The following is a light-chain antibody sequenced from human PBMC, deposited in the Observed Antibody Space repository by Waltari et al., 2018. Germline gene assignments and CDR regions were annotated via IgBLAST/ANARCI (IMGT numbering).Light chain of an antibody. V-gene: IGLV2-14*03. CDR1: SGDVGGYKY. CDR3: SSYTSSSTLA. Sequence: QSALTQPASVSGSPGQSNTISCTGTSGDVGGYKYVSWYQQHPGKAPKLMIYDVTNRPSGVSNRFSGSKSGNTASLTISGLQAEDEADYYCSSYTSSSTLAFGGGTKLTVL. CDR2: DVT. J-gene: IGLJ2*01.